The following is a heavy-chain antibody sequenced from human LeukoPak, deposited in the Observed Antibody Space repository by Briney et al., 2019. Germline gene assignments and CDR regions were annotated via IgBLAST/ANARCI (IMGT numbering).Heavy chain of an antibody. J-gene: IGHJ1*01. Sequence: SETLSLTCAVYVGSFSGYYYSWIRQPPGKELEWIGEINHSGSTIYNPSRKSQVTISVDTTKNHFSRKLSSVTAEDMAVYYFLRGEYYDSSGYYYSNDAEYFQLCCQGPLVIVSS. CDR1: VGSFSGYY. CDR2: INHSGST. V-gene: IGHV4-34*01. CDR3: LRGEYYDSSGYYYSNDAEYFQL. D-gene: IGHD3-22*01.